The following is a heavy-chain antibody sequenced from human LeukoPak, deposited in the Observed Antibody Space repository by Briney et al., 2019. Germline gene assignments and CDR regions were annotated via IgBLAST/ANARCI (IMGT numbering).Heavy chain of an antibody. CDR2: VYDIGST. CDR1: GGSIGSHY. V-gene: IGHV4-59*11. Sequence: SETLSLTCTVSGGSIGSHYWTWIRQTPGKGLEWIGYVYDIGSTKYNPSLKSRVTISVDTSKNQFSLYLSSVTAADTAVYYCARRVGRWFGERAYYYNYMDVWGKGTTVTISS. J-gene: IGHJ6*03. CDR3: ARRVGRWFGERAYYYNYMDV. D-gene: IGHD3-10*01.